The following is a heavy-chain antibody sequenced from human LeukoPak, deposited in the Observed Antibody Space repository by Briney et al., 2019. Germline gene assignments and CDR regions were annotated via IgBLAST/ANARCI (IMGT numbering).Heavy chain of an antibody. CDR2: INPSGGST. Sequence: ASVKVSCKASGYTFTSYYMHWVRQAPGQGLEWMGIINPSGGSTSYAQKFQGRVTMTRDTSTSTVYMELSSLRSEDTAVYYCARREGGPGIAAKGAFDIWGQGTMVTVSS. D-gene: IGHD6-13*01. V-gene: IGHV1-46*01. J-gene: IGHJ3*02. CDR3: ARREGGPGIAAKGAFDI. CDR1: GYTFTSYY.